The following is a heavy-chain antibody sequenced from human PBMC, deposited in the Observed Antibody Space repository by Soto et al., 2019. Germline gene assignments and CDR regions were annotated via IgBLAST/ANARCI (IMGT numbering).Heavy chain of an antibody. CDR2: INTDNGNT. Sequence: QVQVVQSGAEVKKPGASVKVSCKASGYTFSSCAIHWVRQAPGQRLEWMGWINTDNGNTKYSQKFQGRLSITRDTAATTAYMELSSLRSEDTAVYYCASDRAVDWYFDLWGRGTLVTVSS. CDR1: GYTFSSCA. CDR3: ASDRAVDWYFDL. J-gene: IGHJ2*01. V-gene: IGHV1-3*04. D-gene: IGHD6-19*01.